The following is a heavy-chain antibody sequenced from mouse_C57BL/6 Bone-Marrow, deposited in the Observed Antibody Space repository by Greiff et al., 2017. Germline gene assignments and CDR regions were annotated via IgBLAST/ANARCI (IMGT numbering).Heavy chain of an antibody. D-gene: IGHD1-1*01. CDR2: IDSSDSYT. CDR1: GYTFTSYW. V-gene: IGHV1-59*01. J-gene: IGHJ1*03. CDR3: ADGSSIWYFDV. Sequence: VQLQQPGAELVRPGTSVKLSCKASGYTFTSYWMHWVKQRPGQGLEWIGVIDSSDSYTNYNQKFKGKATLTVDTSSSTAYMQLSSLTSEDSAVYYCADGSSIWYFDVWGTGTTVTVSS.